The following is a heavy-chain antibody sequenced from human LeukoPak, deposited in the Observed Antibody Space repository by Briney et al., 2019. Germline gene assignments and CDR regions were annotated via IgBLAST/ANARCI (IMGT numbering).Heavy chain of an antibody. CDR2: IYHSGST. V-gene: IGHV4-30-2*01. Sequence: PSETLSLTCAVSGGSISSGGYSWSWIRQPPGKGLEWIVYIYHSGSTYYNPSLKSRVTISVDRSKNQFSLRLSSVTAADTAVYYCARGEERPNAFDIWGQGTMATVSS. D-gene: IGHD1-26*01. J-gene: IGHJ3*02. CDR1: GGSISSGGYS. CDR3: ARGEERPNAFDI.